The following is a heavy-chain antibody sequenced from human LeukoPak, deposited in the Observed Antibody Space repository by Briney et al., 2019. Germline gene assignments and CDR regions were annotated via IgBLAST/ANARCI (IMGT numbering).Heavy chain of an antibody. CDR1: GFTFSSYA. J-gene: IGHJ2*01. D-gene: IGHD3-10*01. CDR2: ISYDGSNK. CDR3: AGGFGWHFAL. Sequence: PGRSLRLSCAASGFTFSSYAMHWVRQAPGKGLEWVAVISYDGSNKYYADSVKGRFTISRDNSKNTLYLQMNSLRVEDTAVYYCAGGFGWHFALWGRGTLVTVSS. V-gene: IGHV3-30*04.